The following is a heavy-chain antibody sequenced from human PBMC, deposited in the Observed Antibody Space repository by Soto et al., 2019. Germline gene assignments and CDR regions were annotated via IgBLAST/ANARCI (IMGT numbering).Heavy chain of an antibody. CDR2: IYYSGST. Sequence: PSETLSLTCTVSGGSISSGDYYWSWIRQPPGKGLEWIGYIYYSGSTNYNPSLKSRVTISVDTSENQFSLKLSSVTAADTAVYYCAREAGSGSYQPSIDYWGQGTLVTVSS. V-gene: IGHV4-61*08. CDR3: AREAGSGSYQPSIDY. J-gene: IGHJ4*02. CDR1: GGSISSGDYY. D-gene: IGHD1-26*01.